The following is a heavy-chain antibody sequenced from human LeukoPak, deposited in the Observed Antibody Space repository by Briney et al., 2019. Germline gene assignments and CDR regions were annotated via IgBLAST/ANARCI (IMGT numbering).Heavy chain of an antibody. CDR2: IYYSGST. D-gene: IGHD2-15*01. CDR3: ARFSCSGGSCYFDY. J-gene: IGHJ4*02. CDR1: GGSISSYY. V-gene: IGHV4-59*01. Sequence: SETLSLTCTVSGGSISSYYWSWIRQPPGKGLRWIGYIYYSGSTNYNPSLKSRVTISVDTSKNQFSLKLSSVTAADTAVYYCARFSCSGGSCYFDYWGQGTLVTVSS.